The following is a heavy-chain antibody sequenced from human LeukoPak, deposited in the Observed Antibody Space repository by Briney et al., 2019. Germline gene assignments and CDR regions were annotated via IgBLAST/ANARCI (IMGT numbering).Heavy chain of an antibody. CDR1: GFTFSSYA. CDR2: ISYDGSNK. V-gene: IGHV3-30*04. CDR3: ARAGGGKGGAFDI. D-gene: IGHD3-16*01. Sequence: GGSLRLSCAASGFTFSSYAMHWVRQAPGKGLEWVAVISYDGSNKYYADSVKGRFTISRDNSKNTLYLRMNSLRAEDAAVYYCARAGGGKGGAFDIWGQGTMVTVSS. J-gene: IGHJ3*02.